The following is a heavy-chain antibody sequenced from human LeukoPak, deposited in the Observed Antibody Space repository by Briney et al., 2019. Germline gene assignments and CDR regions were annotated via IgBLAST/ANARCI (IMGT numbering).Heavy chain of an antibody. J-gene: IGHJ2*01. CDR1: GFTFSSYW. CDR3: ARGPPWYFDL. V-gene: IGHV3-74*01. CDR2: INGDGSST. Sequence: GGSLKLSRAASGFTFSSYWMHWVRQAPGKGLVWVSRINGDGSSTAYADSVKGRFTISRDNAKNTLYLQMNSLTAEDTAVYYCARGPPWYFDLWGRGTLVTVSS. D-gene: IGHD6-25*01.